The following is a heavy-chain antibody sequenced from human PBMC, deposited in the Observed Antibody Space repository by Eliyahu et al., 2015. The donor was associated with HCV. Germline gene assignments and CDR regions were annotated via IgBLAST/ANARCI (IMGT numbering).Heavy chain of an antibody. CDR1: GFSXSIYS. Sequence: EVQLVESGGGLVQPGGSLRLSCAASGFSXSIYSMNWVRQAPGKGLXWVSXISXSXSTIYYADSVKGRFTVSRDNAKNSLYLQMNSLRDEDTAVYHCARDLSLYVGVGNWFDPWGQGTLVTVSS. J-gene: IGHJ5*02. V-gene: IGHV3-48*02. CDR2: ISXSXSTI. D-gene: IGHD3-16*02. CDR3: ARDLSLYVGVGNWFDP.